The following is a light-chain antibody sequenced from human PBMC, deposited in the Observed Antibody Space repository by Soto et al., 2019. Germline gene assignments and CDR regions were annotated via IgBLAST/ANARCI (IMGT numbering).Light chain of an antibody. J-gene: IGKJ1*01. CDR3: QQYGGSPQT. V-gene: IGKV3-20*01. Sequence: EIVLTQSPGILSLSPGERATLSCRSSQSVSSTYLAWYQQKRGQTPRLLIYGASSRATGIPDRFSGSGSGTDFTLTINRLEPEDFAVYYCQQYGGSPQTFGQGTKVDIK. CDR2: GAS. CDR1: QSVSSTY.